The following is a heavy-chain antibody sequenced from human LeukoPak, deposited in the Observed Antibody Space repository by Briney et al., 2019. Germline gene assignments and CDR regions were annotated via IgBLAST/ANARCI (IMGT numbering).Heavy chain of an antibody. V-gene: IGHV1-69*13. CDR1: GGTFSSYA. CDR3: ARGVASIAARPPEYNWFDP. CDR2: IIPIFGTA. D-gene: IGHD6-6*01. Sequence: GASVKVSCKASGGTFSSYAISWVRQAPGQGLEWMGGIIPIFGTANYAQKFQGRVTITADESTSTAYMELSSLRSEDTAVYYCARGVASIAARPPEYNWFDPWGQGTLVTVSS. J-gene: IGHJ5*02.